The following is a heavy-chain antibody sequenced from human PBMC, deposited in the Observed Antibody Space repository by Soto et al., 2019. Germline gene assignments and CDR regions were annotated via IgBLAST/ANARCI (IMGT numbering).Heavy chain of an antibody. CDR3: AKLRVLEWEVQESDY. D-gene: IGHD3-3*01. CDR1: GFTFSSHG. J-gene: IGHJ4*02. CDR2: IPYDGSHQ. Sequence: QVHLVESGGGVVQPGRSLRLSCAASGFTFSSHGIHWIRQAPGKGLEWVAVIPYDGSHQYYADSVKGRFSISRDNSKNTLYLQMNSLRAEDTAVYYCAKLRVLEWEVQESDYWGQGTLVSVSS. V-gene: IGHV3-30*18.